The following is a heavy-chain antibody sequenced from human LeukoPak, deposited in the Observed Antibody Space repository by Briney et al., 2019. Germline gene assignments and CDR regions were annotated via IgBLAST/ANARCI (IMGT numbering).Heavy chain of an antibody. J-gene: IGHJ4*02. V-gene: IGHV1-2*02. CDR2: INPNSGGT. CDR1: GYTFTGYY. D-gene: IGHD3-22*01. CDR3: ARDVGYDSSGYYLGVDY. Sequence: ASVKVSCKASGYTFTGYYMHWVRQAPGQGLEWMGWINPNSGGTNYAQKFQGRVTMTRDTSISTAYMELRRLRSDDTAVYYCARDVGYDSSGYYLGVDYWGQGTLVTVSS.